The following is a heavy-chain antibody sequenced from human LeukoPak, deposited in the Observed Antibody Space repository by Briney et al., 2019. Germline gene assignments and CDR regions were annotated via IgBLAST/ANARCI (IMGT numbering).Heavy chain of an antibody. CDR3: ARDRLVVVAATTYYYCGMDV. V-gene: IGHV3-66*01. CDR1: GFTVSSNY. CDR2: IYSGGST. Sequence: GGSLRLSCAASGFTVSSNYMSWVRQAPGKGLEWVSVIYSGGSTYYADSVKGRFTISRDNSKNTLYLQMNSLRAEDTAVYYCARDRLVVVAATTYYYCGMDVWGQGTTVAVSS. J-gene: IGHJ6*02. D-gene: IGHD2-15*01.